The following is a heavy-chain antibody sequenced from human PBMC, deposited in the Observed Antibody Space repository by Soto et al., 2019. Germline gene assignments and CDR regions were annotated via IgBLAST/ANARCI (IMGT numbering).Heavy chain of an antibody. D-gene: IGHD5-18*01. Sequence: PGGSLRLSCAASGLTFSSYAMSWVRQAPGKGLEWVSAISGSGGSTYYADSVKGRFTISRDNSKNTLYLQMNSLRAEDTAVYYCATFQGSYGYNYWGQGTLVTVSS. CDR1: GLTFSSYA. J-gene: IGHJ4*02. V-gene: IGHV3-23*01. CDR3: ATFQGSYGYNY. CDR2: ISGSGGST.